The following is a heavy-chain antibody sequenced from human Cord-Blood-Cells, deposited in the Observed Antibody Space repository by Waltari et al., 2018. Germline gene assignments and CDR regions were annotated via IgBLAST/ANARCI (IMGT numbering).Heavy chain of an antibody. CDR3: ARAYSSSYYFDY. V-gene: IGHV4-39*01. J-gene: IGHJ4*02. CDR2: IYYSGST. Sequence: QLQLQESGPGLVKPSETLSLTCTVSGGSISSSSYYWGWIRQPPGKGLGWIGSIYYSGSTYYNPSLKSRVTISVDTSKNQFSLKLSSVTAADTAVYYCARAYSSSYYFDYWGQGTLVTVSS. CDR1: GGSISSSSYY. D-gene: IGHD6-6*01.